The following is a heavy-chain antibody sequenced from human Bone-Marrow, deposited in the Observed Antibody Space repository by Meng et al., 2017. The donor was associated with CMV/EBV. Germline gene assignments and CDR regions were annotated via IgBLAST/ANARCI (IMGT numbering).Heavy chain of an antibody. CDR2: MNPNSGNT. V-gene: IGHV1-8*01. J-gene: IGHJ6*02. CDR3: ARGSPLYYDFWSGYYPNYYYYGMDV. CDR1: GYTSTSYD. Sequence: ASLMVFCKASGYTSTSYDINWVRQATGQGLEWMGWMNPNSGNTGYAQKFQGRVTMTRNTSISTAYMELSSLRSEDTAVYYCARGSPLYYDFWSGYYPNYYYYGMDVWGQGTTVTVSS. D-gene: IGHD3-3*01.